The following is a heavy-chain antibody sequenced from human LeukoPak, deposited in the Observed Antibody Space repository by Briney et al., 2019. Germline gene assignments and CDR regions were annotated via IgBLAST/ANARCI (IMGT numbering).Heavy chain of an antibody. CDR3: ARDYRTTVTTLFDY. Sequence: GSLRLSCAASGFTFSSYWMSWVRQAPGKGLEWVANIKEDGSEKYYVDSVKGRFTISRDNAKNSLYLQMSSLRAKDTAVYYCARDYRTTVTTLFDYWGQGTLVTVSS. D-gene: IGHD4-17*01. CDR1: GFTFSSYW. V-gene: IGHV3-7*01. J-gene: IGHJ4*02. CDR2: IKEDGSEK.